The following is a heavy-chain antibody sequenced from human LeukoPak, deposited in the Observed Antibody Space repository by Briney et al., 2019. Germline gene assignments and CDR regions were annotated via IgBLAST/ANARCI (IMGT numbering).Heavy chain of an antibody. CDR1: GYTFTSYG. CDR2: ISAYNGST. V-gene: IGHV1-18*01. Sequence: ASVKVSCKASGYTFTSYGISWVRQAPGQGLEWMGWISAYNGSTNYAQKLQGRVTMTTDTSTSTAYMELRSLRSDDTAVYYCARANWYYDFWSGYYLDYWGQGTLVTVSS. J-gene: IGHJ4*02. CDR3: ARANWYYDFWSGYYLDY. D-gene: IGHD3-3*01.